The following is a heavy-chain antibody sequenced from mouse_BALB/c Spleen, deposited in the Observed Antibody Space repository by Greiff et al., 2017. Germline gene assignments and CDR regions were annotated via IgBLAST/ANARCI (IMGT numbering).Heavy chain of an antibody. CDR3: ARKKYGNYVWAMDY. CDR1: GYSFTSYY. J-gene: IGHJ4*01. D-gene: IGHD2-10*02. V-gene: IGHV1-66*01. CDR2: IFPGSGNT. Sequence: QVQLQQSGPELVKPGASVKISCKASGYSFTSYYIHWVKQRPGQGLEWIGWIFPGSGNTKYNEKFKGKATLTADTSSSTAYMQLSSLTSEDSAVYFCARKKYGNYVWAMDYWGQGTSVTVSS.